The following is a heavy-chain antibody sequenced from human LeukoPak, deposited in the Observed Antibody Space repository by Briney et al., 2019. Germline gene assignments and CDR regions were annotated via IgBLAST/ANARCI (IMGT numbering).Heavy chain of an antibody. CDR1: GFIFNNYW. Sequence: QPGGSLRLSCAASGFIFNNYWMSWVRQAPGQGLEWVANIKQDGSESSYVDSVKGRFTISRDNAKNPLHLQMSSLRAEDTAVYYCARSGGKPFDSWGQGTLVTVSS. J-gene: IGHJ4*02. CDR2: IKQDGSES. CDR3: ARSGGKPFDS. V-gene: IGHV3-7*01. D-gene: IGHD3-16*01.